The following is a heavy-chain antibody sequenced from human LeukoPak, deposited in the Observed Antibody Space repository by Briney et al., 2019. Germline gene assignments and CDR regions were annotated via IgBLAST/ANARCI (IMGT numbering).Heavy chain of an antibody. CDR3: ARGKIMITFGGVIVISGFDP. J-gene: IGHJ5*02. CDR2: IYHSGST. CDR1: GGSISSSNW. Sequence: PSETLSLTCAVSGGSISSSNWWSWVRQPPGKGLEWIGEIYHSGSTNYNPSLKSRVTISVDTSKNQFSLKLSSVTAADTAVYYCARGKIMITFGGVIVISGFDPWGQGTLVTVSS. D-gene: IGHD3-16*02. V-gene: IGHV4-4*02.